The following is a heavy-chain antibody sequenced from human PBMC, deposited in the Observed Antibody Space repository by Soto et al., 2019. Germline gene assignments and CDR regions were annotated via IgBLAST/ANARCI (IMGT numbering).Heavy chain of an antibody. CDR3: ARVPLGGIVVAYGMDV. Sequence: ASVKVSCKASGYTFTSYYMHWVRQAPGQGLEWMGIINPSGGSTSYAQKFQGRVTMTRDTSTSTVYMELSSLRSEDTAVYYCARVPLGGIVVAYGMDVWGQGTTVTV. J-gene: IGHJ6*02. D-gene: IGHD3-16*02. CDR1: GYTFTSYY. V-gene: IGHV1-46*01. CDR2: INPSGGST.